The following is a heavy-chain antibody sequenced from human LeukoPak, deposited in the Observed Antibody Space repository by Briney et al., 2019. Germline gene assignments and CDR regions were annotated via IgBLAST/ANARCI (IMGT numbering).Heavy chain of an antibody. J-gene: IGHJ4*02. Sequence: KTSETLSLTCTVSGGSISSYYWSWIRQPPGKGLEWIGYIYYSGSTNYNPSLKSRVTISVDTSKNQFSLKLSSVTAADTAVYYCARINDYGGKDFDYWGQGTLVTVSS. D-gene: IGHD4-23*01. V-gene: IGHV4-59*01. CDR3: ARINDYGGKDFDY. CDR1: GGSISSYY. CDR2: IYYSGST.